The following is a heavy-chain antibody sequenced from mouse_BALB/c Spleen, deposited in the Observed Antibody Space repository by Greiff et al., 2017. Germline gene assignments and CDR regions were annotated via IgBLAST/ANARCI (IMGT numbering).Heavy chain of an antibody. CDR1: GFTFSSYG. CDR2: INSNGGST. J-gene: IGHJ4*01. V-gene: IGHV5-6-3*01. D-gene: IGHD1-1*01. Sequence: VQLKESGGGLVQPGGSLKLSCAASGFTFSSYGMSWVRQTPDKRLELVATINSNGGSTYYPDSVKGRFTISRDNAKNTLYLQMSSLKSEDTAMYYCARDDGSSSYAMDYWGQGTSVTVSS. CDR3: ARDDGSSSYAMDY.